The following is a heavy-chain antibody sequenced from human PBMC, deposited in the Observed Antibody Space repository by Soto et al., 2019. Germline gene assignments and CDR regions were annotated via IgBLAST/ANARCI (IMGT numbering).Heavy chain of an antibody. Sequence: SETLSLTCTVSGGSISSSSYFWGWIRQPPGKGLEWIGSMYYSGSTYYNPSLKSRVTISVDTSKNQFSLKLSSVTAADTAVYYCASSSWYKLYFDYWGQGTLVTVSS. V-gene: IGHV4-39*01. CDR2: MYYSGST. D-gene: IGHD6-13*01. J-gene: IGHJ4*02. CDR1: GGSISSSSYF. CDR3: ASSSWYKLYFDY.